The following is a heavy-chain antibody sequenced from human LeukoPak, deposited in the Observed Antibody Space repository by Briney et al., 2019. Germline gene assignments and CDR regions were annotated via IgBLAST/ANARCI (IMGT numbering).Heavy chain of an antibody. V-gene: IGHV3-30*04. Sequence: GRSLRLSCAASGFTFSSYAMHWVRQAPGKGLEWVAVISYDGSNKYYADSVKGRFTISRGNSKNTLYLQMNSLRAEDTAVYYCAREWDPWGQGTLVTVSS. CDR2: ISYDGSNK. J-gene: IGHJ5*02. CDR1: GFTFSSYA. CDR3: AREWDP.